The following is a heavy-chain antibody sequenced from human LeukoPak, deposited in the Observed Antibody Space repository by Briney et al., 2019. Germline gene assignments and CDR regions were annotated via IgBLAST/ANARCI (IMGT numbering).Heavy chain of an antibody. CDR1: GYTFTGYY. CDR2: ISAYNGNT. V-gene: IGHV1-18*04. J-gene: IGHJ4*02. D-gene: IGHD3-16*01. Sequence: GASVKVSCKASGYTFTGYYMHWVRQAPGQGLEWMGWISAYNGNTNYAQKLQGRVTMTTDTSTSTAYMELRSLRSDDTAVYYCARVISFGVLNYWGQGTLVTVSS. CDR3: ARVISFGVLNY.